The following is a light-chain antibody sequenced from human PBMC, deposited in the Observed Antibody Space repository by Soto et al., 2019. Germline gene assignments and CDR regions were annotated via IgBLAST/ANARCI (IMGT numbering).Light chain of an antibody. V-gene: IGKV3-15*01. CDR3: QQYNNWTPWT. CDR1: QIISSN. J-gene: IGKJ1*01. Sequence: EIVVTQSPATLSVSPGERATLSCRASQIISSNLAWYQQKPVXAPRLLIYGASTRATGIPARLSGSGSGTEFNLTISSLQSEDFAVYYCQQYNNWTPWTFGQGTKVDI. CDR2: GAS.